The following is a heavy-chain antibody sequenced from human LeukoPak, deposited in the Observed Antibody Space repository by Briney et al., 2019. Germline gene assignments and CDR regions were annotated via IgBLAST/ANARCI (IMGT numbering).Heavy chain of an antibody. J-gene: IGHJ5*02. D-gene: IGHD3-22*01. V-gene: IGHV3-7*05. CDR1: RFTFSNYW. CDR3: ARKIYFYDSGGSAGYAGWFDP. Sequence: GGSLRLSCAVSRFTFSNYWMSWVRRAPGEGVEWVANITQDGSKKYYVASMKGRSSTSRDNAEDALYLQMNSLRAEDTAVYYCARKIYFYDSGGSAGYAGWFDPWGQGTLVTASS. CDR2: ITQDGSKK.